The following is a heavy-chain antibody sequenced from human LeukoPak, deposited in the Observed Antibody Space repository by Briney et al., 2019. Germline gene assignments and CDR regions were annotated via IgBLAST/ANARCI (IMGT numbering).Heavy chain of an antibody. CDR1: GFTFSSYE. CDR2: NSSSGSTI. D-gene: IGHD3-10*02. CDR3: AELGITMIGGV. Sequence: GGPLRLSCAASGFTFSSYEMNWVRQAPGKGLEWVSYNSSSGSTIYYADSVKGRFTISRDNAKNSLYLQMNSLRAEDTAVYYCAELGITMIGGVWGKGTTVTISS. V-gene: IGHV3-48*03. J-gene: IGHJ6*04.